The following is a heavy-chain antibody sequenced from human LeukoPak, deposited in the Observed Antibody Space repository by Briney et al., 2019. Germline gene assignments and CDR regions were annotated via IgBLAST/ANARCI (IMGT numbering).Heavy chain of an antibody. CDR3: AGEGSGWYRYYGMDV. CDR1: GFTFSSYS. D-gene: IGHD6-19*01. V-gene: IGHV3-21*01. Sequence: GGSLRLSCAASGFTFSSYSMNWVRRAPGKGLEWVSSISSSSSYIYYADSVKGRFTISRDNAKNSLYLQMNSLRAEDTAVYYCAGEGSGWYRYYGMDVWGQGTTVTVSS. J-gene: IGHJ6*02. CDR2: ISSSSSYI.